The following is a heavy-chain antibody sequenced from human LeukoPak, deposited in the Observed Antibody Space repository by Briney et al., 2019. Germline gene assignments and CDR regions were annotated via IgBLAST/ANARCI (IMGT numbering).Heavy chain of an antibody. D-gene: IGHD2-2*01. V-gene: IGHV3-11*04. CDR2: ISSSGSTI. Sequence: GGSLRLSCAASGFTFSDYYMSWIRQAPGKGLEWVSYISSSGSTIYYADSVKGRFTISRDNAKNSLYLQMNSLRAEDTAVYYCARDRGIVVVTWFDPWGQGTLVTVSS. CDR3: ARDRGIVVVTWFDP. CDR1: GFTFSDYY. J-gene: IGHJ5*02.